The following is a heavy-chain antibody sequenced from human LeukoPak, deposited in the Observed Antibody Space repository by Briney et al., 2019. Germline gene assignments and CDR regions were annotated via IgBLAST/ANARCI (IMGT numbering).Heavy chain of an antibody. CDR2: ISSSGSTI. V-gene: IGHV3-48*03. J-gene: IGHJ6*04. Sequence: GGSLRLSCAASGFTFASYEMNWVRQAPGKGLEWVSYISSSGSTIYYADSVKGRFTISRDNAKNSLYLQMNSLRAEDTAVYYCAELGITMIGGVWGKGTTVTISS. D-gene: IGHD3-10*02. CDR1: GFTFASYE. CDR3: AELGITMIGGV.